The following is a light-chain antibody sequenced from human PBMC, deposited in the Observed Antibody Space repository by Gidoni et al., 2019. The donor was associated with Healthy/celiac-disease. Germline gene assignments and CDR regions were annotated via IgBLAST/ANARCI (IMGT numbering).Light chain of an antibody. CDR1: QGISSA. Sequence: AIQLTQSPSSLSASVGDRVTITCRASQGISSALAWYQQKPGKAPKLLIYDASSLESGVPSRFSGSGSGTDFTLTISSLQPEDFATYYCQQFNSFPITFGQGTRLEIK. CDR3: QQFNSFPIT. V-gene: IGKV1-13*02. J-gene: IGKJ5*01. CDR2: DAS.